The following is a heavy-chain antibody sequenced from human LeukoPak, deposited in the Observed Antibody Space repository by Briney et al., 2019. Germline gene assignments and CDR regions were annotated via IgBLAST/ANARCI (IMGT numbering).Heavy chain of an antibody. CDR2: IDPSDSYN. CDR1: GYTFSIYW. D-gene: IGHD5-18*01. CDR3: ERLHSYGHWDWFDP. J-gene: IGHJ5*02. Sequence: GESLKIPCNGSGYTFSIYWNSWGRQMAGKGLEGMGRIDPSDSYNNYRPSLQGHVTLSVDKSISTAYLQWSSLKASDTAMYYCERLHSYGHWDWFDPWGKGTLVTVS. V-gene: IGHV5-10-1*01.